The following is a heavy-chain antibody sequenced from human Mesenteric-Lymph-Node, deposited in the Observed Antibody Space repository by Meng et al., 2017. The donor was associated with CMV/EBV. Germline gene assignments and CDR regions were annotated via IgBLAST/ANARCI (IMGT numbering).Heavy chain of an antibody. Sequence: FSAYAMAWVRQTPGKGLEWVSVISGGGDVTYYADSVKGRFTISRDNSKNRVFLQMNSLRVEDTAVYYCAKAPPIYGNSFKYWYFDIWGRGTLVTVSS. CDR3: AKAPPIYGNSFKYWYFDI. CDR2: ISGGGDVT. V-gene: IGHV3-23*01. CDR1: FSAYA. J-gene: IGHJ2*01. D-gene: IGHD6-6*01.